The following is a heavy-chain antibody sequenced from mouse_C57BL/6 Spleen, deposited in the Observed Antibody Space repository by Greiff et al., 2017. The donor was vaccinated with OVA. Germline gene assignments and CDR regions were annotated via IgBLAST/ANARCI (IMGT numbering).Heavy chain of an antibody. D-gene: IGHD2-5*01. Sequence: LVESGAELVKPGASVKISCKASGYAFSSYWMNWVKQRPGKGLEWIGQIYPGDGDTNYNGKFKGKATLTADKSSSTAYMQLSSLTSEDSAVYFCASYYSIPYAMDYWGQGTSVTVSS. CDR1: GYAFSSYW. CDR2: IYPGDGDT. J-gene: IGHJ4*01. V-gene: IGHV1-80*01. CDR3: ASYYSIPYAMDY.